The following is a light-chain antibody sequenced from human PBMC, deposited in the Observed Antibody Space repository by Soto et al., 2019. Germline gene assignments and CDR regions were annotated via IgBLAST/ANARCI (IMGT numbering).Light chain of an antibody. J-gene: IGLJ2*01. CDR3: SSYTGSSTLV. CDR1: SSDVGGCNY. V-gene: IGLV2-14*01. Sequence: QSALTQPASVSGSPGQSITISCSGTSSDVGGCNYVSWYQQNPGKAPKVMIYDVSSRPSGVSDRFSGSKSGNTASLTISGLQAEDEGDYYCSSYTGSSTLVFGGGTKLTVL. CDR2: DVS.